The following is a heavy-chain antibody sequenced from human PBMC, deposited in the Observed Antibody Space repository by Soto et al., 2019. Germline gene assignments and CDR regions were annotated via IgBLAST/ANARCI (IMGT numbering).Heavy chain of an antibody. D-gene: IGHD2-8*01. Sequence: GESLKISCKGSGYSFTSYWIGWVRQMPGKGLEWMGIIYPGDSDTSYSPSFQGQGTISADKSISTAYLQWSSLKASDTAMYYCARVPFGDCTNGVCYTGLDYWGQGTLVTVSS. CDR2: IYPGDSDT. CDR3: ARVPFGDCTNGVCYTGLDY. V-gene: IGHV5-51*01. CDR1: GYSFTSYW. J-gene: IGHJ4*02.